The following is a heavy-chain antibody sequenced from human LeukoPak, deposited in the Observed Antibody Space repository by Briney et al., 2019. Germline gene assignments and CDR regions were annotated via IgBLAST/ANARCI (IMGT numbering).Heavy chain of an antibody. J-gene: IGHJ6*02. CDR3: ARDYDILTAKFHYYYGMDV. V-gene: IGHV4-31*11. Sequence: SETLSLTCAVYGGSFRGYYWSWIRQHPGKGLEWIGYIYYSGSTYYNPSLKSRVTISVDTSKNQFSLKLSSVTAADTAVYYCARDYDILTAKFHYYYGMDVWGQGTTVTVSS. D-gene: IGHD3-9*01. CDR2: IYYSGST. CDR1: GGSFRGYY.